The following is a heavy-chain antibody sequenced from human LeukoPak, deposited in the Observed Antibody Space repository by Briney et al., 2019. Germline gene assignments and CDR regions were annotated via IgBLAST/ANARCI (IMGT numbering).Heavy chain of an antibody. D-gene: IGHD2-2*01. CDR3: ATSGGFVLPNAITGNWYMDV. CDR2: ITSAGGYT. Sequence: GRSLRLSCGASGFTFSDYSMNWVRQAPGKGLAWVASITSAGGYTYYADSVKGRFTISRDNAQNSLFLQMSSLRAEDTAVYFCATSGGFVLPNAITGNWYMDVWGRGTSVTV. CDR1: GFTFSDYS. V-gene: IGHV3-21*01. J-gene: IGHJ6*03.